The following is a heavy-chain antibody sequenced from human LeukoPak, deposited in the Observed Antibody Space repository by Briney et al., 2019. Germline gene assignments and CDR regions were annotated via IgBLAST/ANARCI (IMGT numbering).Heavy chain of an antibody. CDR2: INPNSGGT. CDR3: AAILTFDWLLSYDY. CDR1: GYTFTGYY. Sequence: GASVKVSCKASGYTFTGYYMHWVRQAPGQGLEWMGWINPNSGGTNYAQKFQGRVTMTRDTSISTAYMELSRLRSDDTAVYYCAAILTFDWLLSYDYWGQGTLVTVSS. J-gene: IGHJ4*02. V-gene: IGHV1-2*02. D-gene: IGHD3-9*01.